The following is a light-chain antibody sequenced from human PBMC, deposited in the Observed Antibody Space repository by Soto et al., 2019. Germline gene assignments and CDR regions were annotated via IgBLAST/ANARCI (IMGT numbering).Light chain of an antibody. CDR3: GTWYSSLSGWV. CDR2: DNN. CDR1: SSNIGNNY. V-gene: IGLV1-51*01. Sequence: QSVLTQPPSVSAAPGQKVTISCSGSSSNIGNNYVSWYQQLPGTAPKVLIYDNNKRPSGIPDRFSGSKSGTSATLGITGLQTGDEADYYCGTWYSSLSGWVFGGGTNLTVL. J-gene: IGLJ3*02.